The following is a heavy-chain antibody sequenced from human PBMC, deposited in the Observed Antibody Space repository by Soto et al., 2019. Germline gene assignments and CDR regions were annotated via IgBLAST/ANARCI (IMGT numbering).Heavy chain of an antibody. D-gene: IGHD5-12*01. V-gene: IGHV1-18*01. J-gene: IGHJ5*02. Sequence: GASVKVSCKASGYTFTSYGISWVRQAPGQGLEWMGWISAYNGNTNYAQKLQGRVTMTTDTSTSTAYMELRSLRSDDTAVYYCARDSGYGHTLSYNWFDPWGQGTLVTVSS. CDR3: ARDSGYGHTLSYNWFDP. CDR1: GYTFTSYG. CDR2: ISAYNGNT.